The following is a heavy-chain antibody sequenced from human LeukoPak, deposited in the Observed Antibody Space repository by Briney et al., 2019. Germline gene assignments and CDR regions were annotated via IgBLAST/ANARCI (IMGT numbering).Heavy chain of an antibody. CDR3: ARVIETYYYDSSGYYELDY. J-gene: IGHJ4*02. CDR1: GYTFTGYY. CDR2: INPNSGGT. V-gene: IGHV1-2*02. D-gene: IGHD3-22*01. Sequence: ASVKVSCKASGYTFTGYYMHWVRQAPGQGLEWMGWINPNSGGTNYAQKFRGRVTMTRDTSISTAYMELSRLRSDDTAVYYCARVIETYYYDSSGYYELDYWGQGTLVTVSS.